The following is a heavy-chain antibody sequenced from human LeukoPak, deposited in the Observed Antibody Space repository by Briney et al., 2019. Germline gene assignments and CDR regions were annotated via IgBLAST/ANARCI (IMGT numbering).Heavy chain of an antibody. CDR1: GFTVSSNY. Sequence: GGSLRLSCAASGFTVSSNYMSWVRQAPGKGLEWVSVIYSGGSTYYADSVKGRFTISRDNSKNTLYLQMNSLRAEDTAVYYCARDRQFRGYCSSTSCTGGYYYYGMVVWGQGTTVTVSS. CDR2: IYSGGST. V-gene: IGHV3-66*01. CDR3: ARDRQFRGYCSSTSCTGGYYYYGMVV. J-gene: IGHJ6*02. D-gene: IGHD2-2*01.